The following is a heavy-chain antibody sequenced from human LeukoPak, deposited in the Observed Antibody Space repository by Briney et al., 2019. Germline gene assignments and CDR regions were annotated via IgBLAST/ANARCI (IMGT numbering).Heavy chain of an antibody. V-gene: IGHV3-7*01. CDR1: GFTFSSSW. CDR3: ARDNRYCSSTSCYPRHYYYYYMDV. J-gene: IGHJ6*03. CDR2: IKPDASEG. Sequence: EGSLRLSCAASGFTFSSSWMTWVRQAPAKGLEWVAHIKPDASEGQYVDSVKGRFTISRDNAENILYLQMNSLRAEDTAVYYCARDNRYCSSTSCYPRHYYYYYMDVWGKGTTVTVSS. D-gene: IGHD2-2*01.